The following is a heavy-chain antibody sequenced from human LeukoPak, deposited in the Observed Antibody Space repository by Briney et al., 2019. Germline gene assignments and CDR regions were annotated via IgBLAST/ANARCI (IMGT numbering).Heavy chain of an antibody. D-gene: IGHD2-15*01. CDR3: ARAWTGDIVVVVAALRDWFDP. V-gene: IGHV3-30-3*01. J-gene: IGHJ5*02. CDR2: ISYDGSNK. Sequence: GGSLRLSCAASGFTFSSYAMHWVRQAPGKGLEWVAVISYDGSNKYYADSVKGRFTISRDNSKNTLYLQMNSLRAEDTAVYYCARAWTGDIVVVVAALRDWFDPWGQGTLVTVSS. CDR1: GFTFSSYA.